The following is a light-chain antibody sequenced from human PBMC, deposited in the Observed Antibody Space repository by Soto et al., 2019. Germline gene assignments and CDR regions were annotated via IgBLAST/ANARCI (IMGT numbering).Light chain of an antibody. J-gene: IGKJ3*01. CDR2: GAS. V-gene: IGKV3-20*01. CDR1: QSVSSSY. Sequence: EIVLTQSPGTLSVSPGERVTLFCRASQSVSSSYLAWYQQRPGQAPRLLIFGASYRATGIPDRFSGSGSGTDFTLTNSRLEPEDFAVYYCQQYSSSPPEFTFGPGTKVDSK. CDR3: QQYSSSPPEFT.